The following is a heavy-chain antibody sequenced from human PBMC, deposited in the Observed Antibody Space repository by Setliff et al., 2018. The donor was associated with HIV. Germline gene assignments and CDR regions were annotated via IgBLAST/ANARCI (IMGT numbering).Heavy chain of an antibody. CDR3: ASHSGGWNYYLDY. V-gene: IGHV4-38-2*01. Sequence: KTSETLSLTCDVSGFSMSNFYYWGWIRQPPGKGLEWIGSVYHRGETYYKPSLKSRVTISVDTSKNQFPLKVNSVTATDTAVYYCASHSGGWNYYLDYWGQRTLVTVSS. J-gene: IGHJ4*02. CDR2: VYHRGET. D-gene: IGHD6-19*01. CDR1: GFSMSNFYY.